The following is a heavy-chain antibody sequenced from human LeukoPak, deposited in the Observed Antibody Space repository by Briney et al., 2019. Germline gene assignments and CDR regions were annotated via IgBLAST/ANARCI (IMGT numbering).Heavy chain of an antibody. D-gene: IGHD6-19*01. Sequence: GGSLRLSCAASGLMFSSFVMTWVRQAPGKGLEWVSAISGSGGSTYYADSVKGRFTISRDNSKNTLYLQMNRLRAEDTAVYYCAKRGVAGTFYFDYWGQGTLVTVSS. J-gene: IGHJ4*02. CDR1: GLMFSSFV. CDR2: ISGSGGST. CDR3: AKRGVAGTFYFDY. V-gene: IGHV3-23*01.